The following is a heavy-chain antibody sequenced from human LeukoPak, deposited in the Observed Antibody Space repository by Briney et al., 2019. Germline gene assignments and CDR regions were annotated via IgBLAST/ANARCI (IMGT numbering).Heavy chain of an antibody. J-gene: IGHJ5*02. CDR2: IYPGDSDT. D-gene: IGHD5-12*01. CDR1: GYSFTSYW. V-gene: IGHV5-51*01. CDR3: ARLGYSGYDYRNNWFDP. Sequence: GESLKISCKGSGYSFTSYWIGWVRQMPGKGLEWMGIIYPGDSDTRYSPSFQGQVTISADKSISTAYLQWSSLKASDTAMYYCARLGYSGYDYRNNWFDPWGQGTLVSVSS.